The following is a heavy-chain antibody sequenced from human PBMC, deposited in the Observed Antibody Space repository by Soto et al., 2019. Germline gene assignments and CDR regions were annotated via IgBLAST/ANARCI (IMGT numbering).Heavy chain of an antibody. CDR1: GGSFSPYF. CDR2: INHSGST. J-gene: IGHJ2*01. Sequence: SETLSLTYAVYGGSFSPYFWSWIRQPPGKGLEWIGEINHSGSTNYNPSLTRRATLSVDTSKNQVSLKLTSVTAADTAVYYCARLASGWQYYYFDFWGRGTPVTVSS. V-gene: IGHV4-34*01. D-gene: IGHD6-19*01. CDR3: ARLASGWQYYYFDF.